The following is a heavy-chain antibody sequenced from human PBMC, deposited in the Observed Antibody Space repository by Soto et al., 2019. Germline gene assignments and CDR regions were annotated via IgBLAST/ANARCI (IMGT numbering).Heavy chain of an antibody. CDR2: IYTSGST. CDR1: GGSISSYY. CDR3: ARDALYYYDSSGLNWFDP. J-gene: IGHJ5*02. D-gene: IGHD3-22*01. V-gene: IGHV4-4*07. Sequence: KTSETLSLTCTVSGGSISSYYWSWIRQPAGKGLEWIGRIYTSGSTNYNPSLKSRVTMSVDTSKNQFSLKLSSVTAADTAVYYCARDALYYYDSSGLNWFDPWGQGTLVTVSS.